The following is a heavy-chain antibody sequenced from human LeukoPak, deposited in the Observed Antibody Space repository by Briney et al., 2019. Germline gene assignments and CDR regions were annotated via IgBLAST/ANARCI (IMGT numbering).Heavy chain of an antibody. D-gene: IGHD1-14*01. Sequence: PGGSLRLSCAASGFIFSQYSMNWVRQAPGKGLEWVSHIRSSSETFYADSVKGRFTISRDNSRNTLSLHLNDLRADDRAVYYCVKHKGYIKSEPFDYWGQGALVTVSS. CDR2: IRSSSET. CDR3: VKHKGYIKSEPFDY. J-gene: IGHJ4*02. CDR1: GFIFSQYS. V-gene: IGHV3-48*01.